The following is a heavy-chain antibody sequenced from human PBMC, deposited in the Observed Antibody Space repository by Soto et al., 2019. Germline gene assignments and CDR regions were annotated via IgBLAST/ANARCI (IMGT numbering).Heavy chain of an antibody. CDR1: GFTFSSYW. CDR2: IKQDGSEK. D-gene: IGHD4-17*01. Sequence: EVQLVESGGGLVQPGGSLRLSCAASGFTFSSYWMSWVRQAPGKGLEWVANIKQDGSEKYYVDSVKGRFTISRDNAKNSLYLQMNCLRAEDTAVYYCARDRGGDYPDYWGQGTLVTVSS. J-gene: IGHJ4*02. CDR3: ARDRGGDYPDY. V-gene: IGHV3-7*01.